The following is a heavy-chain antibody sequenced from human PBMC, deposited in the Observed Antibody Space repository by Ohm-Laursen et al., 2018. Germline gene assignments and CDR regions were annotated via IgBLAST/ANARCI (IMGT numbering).Heavy chain of an antibody. J-gene: IGHJ3*02. CDR3: ARRSWSGSSWYFDI. CDR2: VFPIGGM. V-gene: IGHV4-4*07. Sequence: SDTLSLTCTVSGGSISSHYWSWIRQPAGKGLEWIGRVFPIGGMNYNPSLRSRVTMSVDTSKNQFSLKLSSVTAADTAVYYCARRSWSGSSWYFDIWGQGTMVSVSS. D-gene: IGHD6-13*01. CDR1: GGSISSHY.